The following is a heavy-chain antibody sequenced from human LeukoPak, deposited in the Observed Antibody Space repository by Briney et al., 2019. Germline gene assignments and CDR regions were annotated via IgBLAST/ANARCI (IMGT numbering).Heavy chain of an antibody. D-gene: IGHD3-22*01. CDR2: IYYSGRP. Sequence: SETLSLTCTVAGGSISSYYWSWIRQPPGKGLEWIGYIYYSGRPNYNPSLKSRVTISVDTSKNQFSLKLRSVTAADTAVYYCARVRRPPDYYDSSGYYYYFDCWGQGTLVTVSS. CDR3: ARVRRPPDYYDSSGYYYYFDC. CDR1: GGSISSYY. J-gene: IGHJ4*02. V-gene: IGHV4-59*01.